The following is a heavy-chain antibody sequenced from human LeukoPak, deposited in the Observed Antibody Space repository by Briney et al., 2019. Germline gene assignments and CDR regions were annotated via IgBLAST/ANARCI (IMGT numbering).Heavy chain of an antibody. CDR2: ISSGISYT. V-gene: IGHV3-21*01. J-gene: IGHJ4*02. CDR1: GFTFSSYS. CDR3: ACSTVAY. Sequence: GGSLRLSCVASGFTFSSYSMDWVRQALGKGLECVSCISSGISYTYYADSVKGRFTISRDNAKNSLYLQMNSLRAEDTAVYYCACSTVAYWGQGTLVTVSS. D-gene: IGHD6-19*01.